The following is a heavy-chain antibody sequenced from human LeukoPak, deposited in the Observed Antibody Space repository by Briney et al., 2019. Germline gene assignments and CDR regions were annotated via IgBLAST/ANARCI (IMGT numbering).Heavy chain of an antibody. Sequence: GGSLRLSCAASGFSFRVNWIIWVRQAPGKGLEWVANINEGGSERYYVNSVKGRFTISRDNAKNSLYLQMSSLRAEDTGVYYCATSRSSKVYSALFCWGQGALVTVSS. CDR2: INEGGSER. V-gene: IGHV3-7*02. J-gene: IGHJ4*02. CDR1: GFSFRVNW. D-gene: IGHD3-9*01. CDR3: ATSRSSKVYSALFC.